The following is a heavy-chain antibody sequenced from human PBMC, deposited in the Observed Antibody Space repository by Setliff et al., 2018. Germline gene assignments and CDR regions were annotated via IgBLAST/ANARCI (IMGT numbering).Heavy chain of an antibody. CDR3: ARDLRGILSLNDSDY. D-gene: IGHD3-16*01. CDR2: ISGGGRYT. J-gene: IGHJ4*02. CDR1: GFTFSSYS. Sequence: GGSLRLSCIASGFTFSSYSMNWVRQAPGKGLEWVSSISGGGRYTYSADSVRGRFTISRDNAKNSLYVQMNNLRAEDTAVYYCARDLRGILSLNDSDYWGQGTVVTVSS. V-gene: IGHV3-21*01.